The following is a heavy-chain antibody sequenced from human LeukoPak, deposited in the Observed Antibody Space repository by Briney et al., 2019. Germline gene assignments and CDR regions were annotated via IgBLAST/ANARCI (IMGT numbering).Heavy chain of an antibody. CDR2: IYYSGST. Sequence: KPSETLSLTCTVSGGSISSRSYYWGWIRQPPGKGLEWIGSIYYSGSTYYNPPLKSRVTISVDPSKNQFSLKLSSVTAADTAVCYCASPYYYDSGGFDWGQGTLVTVSS. V-gene: IGHV4-39*07. CDR1: GGSISSRSYY. D-gene: IGHD3-22*01. J-gene: IGHJ4*02. CDR3: ASPYYYDSGGFD.